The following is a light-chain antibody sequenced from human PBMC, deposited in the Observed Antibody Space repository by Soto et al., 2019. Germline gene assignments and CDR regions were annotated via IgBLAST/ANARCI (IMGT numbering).Light chain of an antibody. CDR2: GTS. CDR3: QQYDSAPPYT. CDR1: QSISSSY. Sequence: EIVLTQSPGTLSLSPGEIATLSCRASQSISSSYFAWYQQKPGQAPRLLIYGTSNRATGIPDRFSGSGSRTDFTLTISRLEPEDFAVYYCQQYDSAPPYTFGQGTKLEI. V-gene: IGKV3-20*01. J-gene: IGKJ2*01.